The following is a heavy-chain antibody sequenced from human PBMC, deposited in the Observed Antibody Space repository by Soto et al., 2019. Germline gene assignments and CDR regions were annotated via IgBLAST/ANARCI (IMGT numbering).Heavy chain of an antibody. J-gene: IGHJ2*01. D-gene: IGHD4-17*01. V-gene: IGHV4-39*01. CDR2: IYYSGRT. CDR3: ARLYGDYYWYFDL. CDR1: GGSISSSNYY. Sequence: SETLSLTCTVSGGSISSSNYYWGWIRQPPGKGLEWIGSIYYSGRTYYNPSLKSRVTISVDTSKNQFSLKLSSVTAADTAVYYCARLYGDYYWYFDLWGRGTLVTVSS.